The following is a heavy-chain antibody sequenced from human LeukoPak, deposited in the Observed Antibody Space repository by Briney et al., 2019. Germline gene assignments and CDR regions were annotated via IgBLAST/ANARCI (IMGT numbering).Heavy chain of an antibody. J-gene: IGHJ6*03. CDR1: GFTFSSYA. D-gene: IGHD1-1*01. CDR3: AKDMYNYYYYYMDV. Sequence: GGSLRLSCAASGFTFSSYAMSWVRQAPGKGLKWVSAISGSGGSTYYADSVKGRFTISRDNSKNTLYLQMNSLRAEDTAVYYCAKDMYNYYYYYMDVWGKGTTVTVSS. V-gene: IGHV3-23*01. CDR2: ISGSGGST.